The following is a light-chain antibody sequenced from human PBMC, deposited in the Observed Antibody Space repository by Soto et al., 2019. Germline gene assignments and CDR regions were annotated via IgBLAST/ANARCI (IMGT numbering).Light chain of an antibody. J-gene: IGKJ5*01. CDR2: DVS. Sequence: DIQMTQSPSTLSASVGERVTITCRASQSVSNWLAWYQQKPGKAPKLLIYDVSSLESGVPSRFSGSGSGTEFILNISSLQPDDFATYYCQQLLSYPITFGQGTRLEIK. CDR1: QSVSNW. CDR3: QQLLSYPIT. V-gene: IGKV1-5*01.